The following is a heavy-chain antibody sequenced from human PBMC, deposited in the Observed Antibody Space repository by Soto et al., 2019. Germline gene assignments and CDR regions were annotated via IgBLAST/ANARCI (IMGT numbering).Heavy chain of an antibody. CDR1: CYIFTSGG. D-gene: IGHD3-16*02. CDR3: ARVPYRSAYDYVWGSYRHGGYNWFDP. Sequence: SGKVSCQASCYIFTSGGRSLLRQAPRKCLPPIPSSPAYNGNTNYAQKLQGRVTMTTDTSTSTAYMELRSLRSDDTAVYYCARVPYRSAYDYVWGSYRHGGYNWFDPWGQGTRVTVAS. V-gene: IGHV1-18*01. CDR2: SPAYNGNT. J-gene: IGHJ5*02.